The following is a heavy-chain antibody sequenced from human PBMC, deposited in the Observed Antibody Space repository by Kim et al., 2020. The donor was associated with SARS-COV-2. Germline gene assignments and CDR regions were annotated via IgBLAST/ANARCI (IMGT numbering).Heavy chain of an antibody. D-gene: IGHD2-15*01. J-gene: IGHJ4*02. V-gene: IGHV4-39*01. Sequence: PSLKSRVTISVDTSKNQFSLKLSSVTAADTAVYYCARTAGYCSGGSCLDYWGQGTLVTVSS. CDR3: ARTAGYCSGGSCLDY.